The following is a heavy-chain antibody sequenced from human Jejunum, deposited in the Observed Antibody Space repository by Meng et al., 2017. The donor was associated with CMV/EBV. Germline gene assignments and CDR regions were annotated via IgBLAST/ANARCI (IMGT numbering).Heavy chain of an antibody. CDR2: INSDGSTT. CDR3: ASSIEATGDH. Sequence: CAASGFAFSGYWMHWVRQAPGKGLVWVSRINSDGSTTNFADSVKGRFTISRDNAKNTLYLQMNSLRAEDTAVYYCASSIEATGDHWGQGTLVTVSS. V-gene: IGHV3-74*01. CDR1: GFAFSGYW. J-gene: IGHJ4*02. D-gene: IGHD6-13*01.